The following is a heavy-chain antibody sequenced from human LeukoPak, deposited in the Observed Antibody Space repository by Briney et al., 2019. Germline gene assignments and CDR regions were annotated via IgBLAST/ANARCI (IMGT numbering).Heavy chain of an antibody. CDR1: GFTFSSYS. CDR3: AREPGYSSGWSDY. CDR2: ISSSSSYI. Sequence: GGSLRLSCAASGFTFSSYSMNWVRQAPGKGLEWVSSISSSSSYIYYADSVKGRFTISRDNAKISLYLQMNSLRAEDTAVYYCAREPGYSSGWSDYWGQGTLVTVSS. D-gene: IGHD6-19*01. J-gene: IGHJ4*02. V-gene: IGHV3-21*01.